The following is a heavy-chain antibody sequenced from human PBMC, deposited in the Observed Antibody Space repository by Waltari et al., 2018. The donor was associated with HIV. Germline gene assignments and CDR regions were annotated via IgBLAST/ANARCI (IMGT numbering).Heavy chain of an antibody. D-gene: IGHD1-26*01. CDR1: GYTFTAYD. V-gene: IGHV1-2*02. J-gene: IGHJ4*02. Sequence: QVQLVQSGAEVKKPGTSVRVSCTASGYTFTAYDMHWVRQAPGHGLEGMGWFNPNTGGTNYAQKFQGRVTMTSDTSISTAYMELTGLGSDDTAIYFCARPVLGATYYVDYWGQGTLISVSS. CDR2: FNPNTGGT. CDR3: ARPVLGATYYVDY.